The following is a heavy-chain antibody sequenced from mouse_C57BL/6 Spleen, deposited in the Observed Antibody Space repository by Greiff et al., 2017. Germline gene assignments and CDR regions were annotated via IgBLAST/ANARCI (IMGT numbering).Heavy chain of an antibody. J-gene: IGHJ2*01. D-gene: IGHD1-1*01. Sequence: QVQLQQSGAELVKPGASVKISCKASGYAFSSYWMNWVKQRPGKGLEWIGQIYPGDGDTNYNGKFKGKATLTADKSSSTAYMQLSSLTSEDSAVYFCARPSYYYGSYYFDYGGQGTTLTVSS. V-gene: IGHV1-80*01. CDR2: IYPGDGDT. CDR1: GYAFSSYW. CDR3: ARPSYYYGSYYFDY.